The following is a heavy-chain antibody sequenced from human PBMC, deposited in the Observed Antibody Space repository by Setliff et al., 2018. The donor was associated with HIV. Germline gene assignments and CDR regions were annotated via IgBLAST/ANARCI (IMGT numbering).Heavy chain of an antibody. Sequence: ASVKVSCKASGYTFINYAMNWVRQAPGQGLEWMGWINTNTGSPTYAQAFTGRFVFSVDTSVTTAYLQISSLKAEDTAVYYCARALYGDYGGDINWFDPWGQGTRVTVS. D-gene: IGHD4-17*01. CDR1: GYTFINYA. J-gene: IGHJ5*02. V-gene: IGHV7-4-1*02. CDR2: INTNTGSP. CDR3: ARALYGDYGGDINWFDP.